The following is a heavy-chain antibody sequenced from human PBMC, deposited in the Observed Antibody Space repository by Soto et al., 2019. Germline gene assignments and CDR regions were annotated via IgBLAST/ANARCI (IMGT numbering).Heavy chain of an antibody. J-gene: IGHJ6*02. CDR2: IYHSGSS. D-gene: IGHD2-2*01. V-gene: IGHV4-31*03. CDR3: ARSQGNQPLMYFYGMDV. CDR1: GGSISSGGDY. Sequence: QVQLQESGPGLVKPSQTLSLTCTVSGGSISSGGDYWSWIRQHPGKALEWIGNIYHSGSSNYNPSLKSRVTILVDTSKNQFSLKLSSVTAADTAVYYCARSQGNQPLMYFYGMDVWGQGTTVTVSS.